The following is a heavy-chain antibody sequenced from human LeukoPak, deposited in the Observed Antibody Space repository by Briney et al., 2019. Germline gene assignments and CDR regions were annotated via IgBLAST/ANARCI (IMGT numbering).Heavy chain of an antibody. CDR1: GFIFSNYY. D-gene: IGHD5-12*01. J-gene: IGHJ4*02. V-gene: IGHV3-11*04. CDR2: ISADAATV. CDR3: ARMYSSGYYGDYFDY. Sequence: GGSLRLSCTASGFIFSNYYIAWVRQPPGRGLEWISYISADAATVKYADSVEGRFTVSRDNTQNSIYLEMSSLRVDDTAVYYCARMYSSGYYGDYFDYWGQGNLVSVSS.